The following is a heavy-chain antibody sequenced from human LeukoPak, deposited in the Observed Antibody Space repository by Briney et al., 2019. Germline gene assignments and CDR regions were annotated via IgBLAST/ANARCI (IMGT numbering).Heavy chain of an antibody. CDR2: ITSSGGTT. Sequence: GGSLRLSCAASGFTFSTYGMNWVRQAPGRGLEWVSGITSSGGTTYYANSVMGRFTVSRDNSKNTLYLQMNSLRAEDTAIYYCATTTSGSYDYWGQGTLVTVSS. CDR1: GFTFSTYG. J-gene: IGHJ4*02. V-gene: IGHV3-23*01. CDR3: ATTTSGSYDY. D-gene: IGHD1-26*01.